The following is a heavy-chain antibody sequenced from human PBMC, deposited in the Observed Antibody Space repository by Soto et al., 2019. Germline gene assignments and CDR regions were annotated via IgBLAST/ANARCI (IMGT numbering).Heavy chain of an antibody. V-gene: IGHV3-30-3*01. CDR2: ISYDGSNK. CDR3: ARDIPMVRGVIITYYYGMDV. J-gene: IGHJ6*02. CDR1: GFTFSSYA. D-gene: IGHD3-10*01. Sequence: GGSLRLSCAASGFTFSSYAMHWVRQAPGKGLEWVAVISYDGSNKYYADSVKGRFTISRDNSKNTLYLQMNSLRAEDTAVYYCARDIPMVRGVIITYYYGMDVWGQGTTVTVSS.